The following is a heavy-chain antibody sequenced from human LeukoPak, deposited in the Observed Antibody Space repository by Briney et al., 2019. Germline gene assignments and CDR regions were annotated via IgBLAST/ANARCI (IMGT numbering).Heavy chain of an antibody. D-gene: IGHD3-10*01. J-gene: IGHJ5*02. CDR1: GGSISSSNW. CDR2: IYHSGST. CDR3: ARVAVLLWFGELSPGGWFDP. Sequence: SETLSLTCAVSGGSISSSNWWSWVRQPPGKGLEWIGEIYHSGSTNYNPSLKSRVTISVDKSKSQFSLKLSSVTAADTAVYYCARVAVLLWFGELSPGGWFDPWGQGTPVTVSS. V-gene: IGHV4-4*02.